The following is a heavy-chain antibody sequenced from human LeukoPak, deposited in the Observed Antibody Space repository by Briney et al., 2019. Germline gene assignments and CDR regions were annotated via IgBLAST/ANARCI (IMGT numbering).Heavy chain of an antibody. D-gene: IGHD3-16*02. Sequence: GGSLRLSCAASGFTFSSYSMNWVRQAPGKGLEWVSYISSSSTIYYADSVKGRFTMPRDNAKKSLYLQMNSLRAEDTAVYYCAAADIRLGELSLFDYWGQGTLVTVSS. CDR1: GFTFSSYS. J-gene: IGHJ4*02. CDR3: AAADIRLGELSLFDY. CDR2: ISSSSTI. V-gene: IGHV3-48*04.